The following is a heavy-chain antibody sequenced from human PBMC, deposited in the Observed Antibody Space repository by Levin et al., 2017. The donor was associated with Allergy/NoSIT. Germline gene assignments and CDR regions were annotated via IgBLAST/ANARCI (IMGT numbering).Heavy chain of an antibody. V-gene: IGHV1-18*01. D-gene: IGHD3-22*01. CDR3: ARDDRSGHYYGLDV. J-gene: IGHJ6*02. Sequence: GESLKISCQASGYNFRSFGITWVRQAPGQGLEWMGWISGYNGNTNYAQKLQGRVTMTTDTSTSTVYMELGSLTSDDTAVYYCARDDRSGHYYGLDVWGQGTTVTVSS. CDR2: ISGYNGNT. CDR1: GYNFRSFG.